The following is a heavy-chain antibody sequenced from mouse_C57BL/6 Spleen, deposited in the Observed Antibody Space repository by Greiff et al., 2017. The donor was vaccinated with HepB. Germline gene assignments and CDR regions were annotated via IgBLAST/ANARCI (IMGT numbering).Heavy chain of an antibody. CDR1: GYTFTSYW. CDR3: ARASYDGYYEWFAY. Sequence: VQLQQSGAELVKPGASVKLSCKASGYTFTSYWMHWVKQRPGQGLEWIGMIHPNSGNTNYNEKFKSKATLTVDKSSSTAYMQLSSLTSEDSAVYYCARASYDGYYEWFAYWGQGTLVTVSA. CDR2: IHPNSGNT. D-gene: IGHD2-3*01. V-gene: IGHV1-64*01. J-gene: IGHJ3*01.